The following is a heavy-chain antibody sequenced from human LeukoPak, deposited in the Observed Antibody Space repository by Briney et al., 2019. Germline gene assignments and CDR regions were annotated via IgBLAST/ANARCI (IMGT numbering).Heavy chain of an antibody. CDR3: ARRGWTGGYTYAAFDI. D-gene: IGHD5-18*01. CDR2: ISYGGSA. Sequence: PSETLSPTCTVPGGSFSSSTHFWGWIRQPPGKRLEWIGSISYGGSAYYNPSLKSRVTISVDTSKNQFSLKLTSVSAADTAMYYCARRGWTGGYTYAAFDIWGQGTMVTVSS. J-gene: IGHJ3*02. V-gene: IGHV4-39*01. CDR1: GGSFSSSTHF.